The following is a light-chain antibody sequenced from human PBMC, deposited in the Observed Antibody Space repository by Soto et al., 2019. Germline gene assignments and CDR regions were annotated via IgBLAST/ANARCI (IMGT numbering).Light chain of an antibody. CDR2: ASS. Sequence: QSALTQPASVSGSPGQSITISCTGTSSDVGGYNYVSWYQHHPGKAPRLMIYASSSRPSGVPHRFSGSRSGNTASLTISGLHAEDEADYYCSSYTSGTTLYVFGTGTKVTVL. J-gene: IGLJ1*01. CDR3: SSYTSGTTLYV. V-gene: IGLV2-14*01. CDR1: SSDVGGYNY.